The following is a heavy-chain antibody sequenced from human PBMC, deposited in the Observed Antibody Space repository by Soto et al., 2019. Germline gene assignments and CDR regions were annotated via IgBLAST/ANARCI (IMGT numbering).Heavy chain of an antibody. CDR1: SASISSSSYT. V-gene: IGHV4-39*01. D-gene: IGHD2-2*01. CDR3: ARLHGYCISNSCHGHYDMDV. J-gene: IGHJ6*02. CDR2: IYYSGTT. Sequence: QLQLQESGPGLVKPSETLSLTCTVSSASISSSSYTWGWIRQPPGKGLEWIGSIYYSGTTYYNPSLNSLVTAAVDRANNQFSLKVASVTAADSALYYCARLHGYCISNSCHGHYDMDVWGQGTTVTVSS.